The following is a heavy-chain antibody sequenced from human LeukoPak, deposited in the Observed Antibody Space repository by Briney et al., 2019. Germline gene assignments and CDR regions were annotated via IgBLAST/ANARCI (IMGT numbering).Heavy chain of an antibody. J-gene: IGHJ4*02. CDR1: GFTFSSYG. Sequence: GGSLGLSCAASGFTFSSYGMHWVRQAPGKGLEWVAVISYDGSNKYYADSVKGRFTISRDNSKNTLYLQMNSLRAEDTAVYYCARDLHQNYYGSGSYRASGGQGTLVTVSS. CDR3: ARDLHQNYYGSGSYRAS. D-gene: IGHD3-10*01. CDR2: ISYDGSNK. V-gene: IGHV3-30*03.